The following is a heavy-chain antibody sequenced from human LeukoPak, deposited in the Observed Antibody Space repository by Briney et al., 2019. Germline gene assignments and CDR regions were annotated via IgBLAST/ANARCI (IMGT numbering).Heavy chain of an antibody. Sequence: GGSLRLSCAASGFTFSSYAMSWVRQAPGKGLEWVSAISGSGGSTYYADSVKGRFTISRDNSKNTLYLQMNSLRAEDTAVYYCATELRITMIVVVITYTAFDIWGQGTMVTVSS. CDR3: ATELRITMIVVVITYTAFDI. J-gene: IGHJ3*02. V-gene: IGHV3-23*01. CDR2: ISGSGGST. CDR1: GFTFSSYA. D-gene: IGHD3-22*01.